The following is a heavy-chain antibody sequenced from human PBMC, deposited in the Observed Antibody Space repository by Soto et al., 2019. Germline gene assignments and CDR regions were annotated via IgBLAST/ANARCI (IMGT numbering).Heavy chain of an antibody. V-gene: IGHV4-30-2*01. CDR2: IYHSGAT. Sequence: QVQLQESGSGLMKPSQTLVLTCTVSGDSISRDGSSWSWLRQPPGKGLEWIGYIYHSGATYYNPSLKSRVTTSVDKSKNQFSLSLASVTAADTAVYYCAREMSYYFDSWGHGTLVTVSS. CDR3: AREMSYYFDS. CDR1: GDSISRDGSS. J-gene: IGHJ4*01.